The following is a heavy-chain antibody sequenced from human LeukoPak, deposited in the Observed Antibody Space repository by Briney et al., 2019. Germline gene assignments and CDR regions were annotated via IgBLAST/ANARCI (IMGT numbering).Heavy chain of an antibody. V-gene: IGHV4-34*01. CDR1: GGSFSGYY. CDR3: ARAYSSSWYFNWFDP. CDR2: INHSGST. J-gene: IGHJ5*02. D-gene: IGHD6-13*01. Sequence: TLSLTCAVYGGSFSGYYWSWIRQPPGKGLEWIGEINHSGSTNYNPSLKSRVTISVDTSKNQFSLKLSSVTAADTAVYYCARAYSSSWYFNWFDPWGQGTLVTVSS.